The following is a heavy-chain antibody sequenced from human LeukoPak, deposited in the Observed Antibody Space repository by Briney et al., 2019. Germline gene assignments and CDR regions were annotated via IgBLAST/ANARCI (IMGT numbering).Heavy chain of an antibody. Sequence: GGSLRLSCAASGFTFSSYSMNWVRQAPGKGLEWVSYISSSSSTIHYADSVKGRFTISRDNAKNSLHLQMNSLRAEDTAVYYCATICSTSCYGYYMDVWGKGTTVTVSS. CDR3: ATICSTSCYGYYMDV. D-gene: IGHD2-2*01. V-gene: IGHV3-48*04. J-gene: IGHJ6*03. CDR2: ISSSSSTI. CDR1: GFTFSSYS.